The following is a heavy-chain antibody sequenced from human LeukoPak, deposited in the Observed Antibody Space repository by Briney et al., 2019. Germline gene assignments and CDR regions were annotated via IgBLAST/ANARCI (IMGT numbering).Heavy chain of an antibody. V-gene: IGHV3-23*01. CDR3: ARPTYYGSGSYYPVLDAFDI. Sequence: GGSLRLSCAASGFTFSSYAMSWVRQAPGKGLEWVSVISGSGDTTNYADSVKGRFTISRDNSKNTLYLQMGSLRAEDMAVYYCARPTYYGSGSYYPVLDAFDIWGQGTMVTVSS. J-gene: IGHJ3*02. CDR2: ISGSGDTT. D-gene: IGHD3-10*01. CDR1: GFTFSSYA.